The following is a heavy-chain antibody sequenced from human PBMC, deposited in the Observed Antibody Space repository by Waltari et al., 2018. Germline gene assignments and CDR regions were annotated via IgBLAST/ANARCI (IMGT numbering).Heavy chain of an antibody. CDR3: VRIIRYCRGGSCPYYFDY. V-gene: IGHV4-38-2*01. D-gene: IGHD2-15*01. CDR1: GYSISSGYY. CDR2: IYHSGST. Sequence: QVPLQESGPGLVKPSETLSLTCAISGYSISSGYYWGWLRQPPGKGLEWIGSIYHSGSTFYNPSLNSRVTVSVDTSKNQFSLKLSSVTAADTAVYYCVRIIRYCRGGSCPYYFDYWGQGTLVTGSS. J-gene: IGHJ4*02.